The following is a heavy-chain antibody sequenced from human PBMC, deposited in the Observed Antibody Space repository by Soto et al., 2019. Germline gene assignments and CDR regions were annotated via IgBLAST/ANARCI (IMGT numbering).Heavy chain of an antibody. D-gene: IGHD3-3*01. CDR1: GYTFTSYA. CDR2: INTNTGNP. CDR3: ASGFLAHDFKLLAFVP. V-gene: IGHV7-4-1*01. J-gene: IGHJ5*02. Sequence: SVKVSCKASGYTFTSYAMNWVRQAPGQGLEWMGWINTNTGNPTYAQGFTGRVVFSLDTSVSTAYLQICSLKAEDTAVYYCASGFLAHDFKLLAFVPCAPGTLVTVSS.